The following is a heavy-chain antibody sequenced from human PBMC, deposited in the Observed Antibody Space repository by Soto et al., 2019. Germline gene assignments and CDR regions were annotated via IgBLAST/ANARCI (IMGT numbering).Heavy chain of an antibody. J-gene: IGHJ3*01. CDR2: ISYDGSNK. Sequence: PGGSLRLSCAASGFTFSSYAMHWVRQAPGKGLEWVAVISYDGSNKYYADSVKGRFTISRDNSKNTLYLQMDSLRADDTAMYYCTKRPVLSLEAPDSFDLWGQGTMVTVSS. D-gene: IGHD2-8*02. V-gene: IGHV3-30-3*01. CDR1: GFTFSSYA. CDR3: TKRPVLSLEAPDSFDL.